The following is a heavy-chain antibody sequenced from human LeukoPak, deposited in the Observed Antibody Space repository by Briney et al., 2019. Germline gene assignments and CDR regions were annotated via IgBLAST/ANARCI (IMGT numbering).Heavy chain of an antibody. J-gene: IGHJ3*02. D-gene: IGHD5-18*01. CDR1: GYTSISNG. V-gene: IGHV1-18*01. CDR3: ARDRQHGFDN. Sequence: ASVKVSCKASGYTSISNGISWVRQAPGQGLEWLGWTSVYSGNTNYAQRFQGRLTMTTDTSTTTAYMELRSLRSDDTAVYYCARDRQHGFDNWGQGTMVTVSS. CDR2: TSVYSGNT.